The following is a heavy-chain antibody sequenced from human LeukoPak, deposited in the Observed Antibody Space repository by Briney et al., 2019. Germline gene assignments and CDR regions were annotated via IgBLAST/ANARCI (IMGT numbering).Heavy chain of an antibody. CDR2: INPNSGGT. CDR3: AREGASGSYPDNWFDP. V-gene: IGHV1-2*02. Sequence: ASVKVSCKASGYTFTGYYMHWVRQAPGQGLEWMGLINPNSGGTNYAQKFQGRVTMTRDTSISTAYMELSRLRSDDTAVYYCAREGASGSYPDNWFDPWGQGTLVTVSS. CDR1: GYTFTGYY. D-gene: IGHD1-26*01. J-gene: IGHJ5*02.